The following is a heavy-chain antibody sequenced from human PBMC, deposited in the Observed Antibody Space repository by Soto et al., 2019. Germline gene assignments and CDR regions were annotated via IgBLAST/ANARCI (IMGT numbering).Heavy chain of an antibody. V-gene: IGHV3-30*04. CDR3: AREQYYGFDV. J-gene: IGHJ6*02. CDR2: ISYDGSRK. CDR1: GFTFRAFA. Sequence: QVQLVESGGGVVQPGGSLRLSCAASGFTFRAFAMHWVRQAPGKGLEWLAIISYDGSRKYYADSVRGRFTITRDNSKHMGYVTMTTLRAYDTAFFFCAREQYYGFDVWGLGTTVTVS.